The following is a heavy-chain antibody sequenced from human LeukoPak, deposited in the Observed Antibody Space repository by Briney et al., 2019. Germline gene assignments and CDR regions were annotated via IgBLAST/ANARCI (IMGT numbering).Heavy chain of an antibody. D-gene: IGHD2-2*01. V-gene: IGHV3-30*18. CDR1: GFTFSSYG. Sequence: GGSLRLSCAASGFTFSSYGMHWVRQAPGKGLEWVAVISYDGSNKYYADSVKGRFTISRGNSKNTLYLQMNSLRAEDTAVYYCAKDTGCSSTSCYLGYFDYWGQGTLVTVSS. J-gene: IGHJ4*02. CDR3: AKDTGCSSTSCYLGYFDY. CDR2: ISYDGSNK.